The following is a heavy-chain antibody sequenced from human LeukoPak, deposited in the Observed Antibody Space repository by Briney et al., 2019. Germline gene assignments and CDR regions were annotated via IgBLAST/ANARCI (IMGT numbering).Heavy chain of an antibody. CDR2: ISYDGSNK. V-gene: IGHV3-30*18. J-gene: IGHJ4*02. D-gene: IGHD1-1*01. CDR3: AKESGGYFDY. CDR1: GFTLSSYG. Sequence: GRSLRLSCAASGFTLSSYGMHWVRQAPGKGLEWVAVISYDGSNKYYADSVKGRFTISRDNSKNTLYLQMNSLRAEDTAVYYCAKESGGYFDYWGQGTLVTVSS.